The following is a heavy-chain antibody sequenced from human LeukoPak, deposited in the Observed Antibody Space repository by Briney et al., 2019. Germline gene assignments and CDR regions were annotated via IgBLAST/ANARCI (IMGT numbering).Heavy chain of an antibody. CDR3: ARGQETYYDFWSGYRFGWFDP. CDR1: GYSFTSYW. D-gene: IGHD3-3*01. J-gene: IGHJ5*02. Sequence: GESLKISCKGSGYSFTSYWIGWVRQMPGKGLEWMGIIYPGDSDTRYSPSFQGQVTIPADKSISTAYLQWSSLKASDTAMYYCARGQETYYDFWSGYRFGWFDPWGQGTLVTVSS. CDR2: IYPGDSDT. V-gene: IGHV5-51*01.